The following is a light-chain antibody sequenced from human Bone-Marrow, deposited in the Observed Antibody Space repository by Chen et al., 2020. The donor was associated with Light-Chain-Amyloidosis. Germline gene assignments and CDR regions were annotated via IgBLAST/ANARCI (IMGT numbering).Light chain of an antibody. CDR3: QVWDRSSDRPV. Sequence: SYVLTQQSSVSVAPGETATIACGGNNIGTTSVHWYQQTPGQAPLLVVYDDSARPSGFPERLSCSNAGNTATLTSSGVEAGDEADYYCQVWDRSSDRPVCGGGTKLTVL. CDR1: NIGTTS. J-gene: IGLJ3*02. V-gene: IGLV3-21*02. CDR2: DDS.